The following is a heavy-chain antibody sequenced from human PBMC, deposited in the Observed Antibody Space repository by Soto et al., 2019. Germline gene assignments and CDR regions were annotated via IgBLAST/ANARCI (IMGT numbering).Heavy chain of an antibody. D-gene: IGHD3-22*01. CDR3: ARDIKRGSRGYWEPDNLFDP. CDR1: GYTFTSYG. J-gene: IGHJ5*02. CDR2: ISAYNGNT. V-gene: IGHV1-18*01. Sequence: ASVKVSCKASGYTFTSYGISWVRQAPGQGLEWMGWISAYNGNTNYAQKLQGRVTMTTDTSTSTAYMELRSLRSDDTAVYYCARDIKRGSRGYWEPDNLFDPWGQGTLVTVSS.